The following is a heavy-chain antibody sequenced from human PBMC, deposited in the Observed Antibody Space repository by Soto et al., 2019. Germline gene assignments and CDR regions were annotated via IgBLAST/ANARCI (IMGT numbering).Heavy chain of an antibody. CDR1: GGTFSSYA. D-gene: IGHD3-9*01. V-gene: IGHV1-69*13. J-gene: IGHJ4*02. CDR3: AREREYDILTGYYGLFDY. CDR2: IIPIFGTA. Sequence: ASVKVSCKASGGTFSSYAISWVRQAPGQGLEWMGGIIPIFGTANYAQKFQGRVTITADESTSTAYMELSSLRSEDTAVYYCAREREYDILTGYYGLFDYWGQGTLVTVSS.